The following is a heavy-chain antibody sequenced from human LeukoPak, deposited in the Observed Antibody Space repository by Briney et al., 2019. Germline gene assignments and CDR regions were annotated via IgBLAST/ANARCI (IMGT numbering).Heavy chain of an antibody. CDR3: ARGRRSEGWYGSGRYYYYGMDV. CDR2: INHSGST. V-gene: IGHV4-34*01. D-gene: IGHD3-10*01. CDR1: GGSFSGYY. J-gene: IGHJ6*02. Sequence: PSETLSLTCAVYGGSFSGYYWSWIRQPPGKGLEWIGEINHSGSTNYNPSLKSRVTISVDTSKNQFSLKLSSVTAADTAVYYCARGRRSEGWYGSGRYYYYGMDVWGQGTTVTVSS.